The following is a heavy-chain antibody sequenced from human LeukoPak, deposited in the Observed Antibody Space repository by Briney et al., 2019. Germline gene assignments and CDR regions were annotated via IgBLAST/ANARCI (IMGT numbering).Heavy chain of an antibody. D-gene: IGHD3-3*01. CDR2: ISSSGSTI. Sequence: GGSLRLSCAASGFTFSSYEMNWVRQAPGKGLEWVSYISSSGSTIYYADSVKGRFTISRDNAKNSLYLQMNSLRAEDAAVYYCARGEITMNYWGQGTLVTVSS. V-gene: IGHV3-48*03. J-gene: IGHJ4*02. CDR3: ARGEITMNY. CDR1: GFTFSSYE.